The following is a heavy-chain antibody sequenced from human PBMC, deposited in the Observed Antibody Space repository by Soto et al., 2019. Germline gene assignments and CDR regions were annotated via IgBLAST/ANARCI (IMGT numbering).Heavy chain of an antibody. J-gene: IGHJ3*02. CDR2: IIPIFGTA. Sequence: GASVKVSCKASGGTFSSYAISWVRQAPGQGLEWMGGIIPIFGTANYAQKFQGRVTITADESTSTAYMELSSLRSEDTAVYYCARDHQLRPNRKRAFDIWGQGTMVTVSS. D-gene: IGHD2-2*01. CDR3: ARDHQLRPNRKRAFDI. CDR1: GGTFSSYA. V-gene: IGHV1-69*13.